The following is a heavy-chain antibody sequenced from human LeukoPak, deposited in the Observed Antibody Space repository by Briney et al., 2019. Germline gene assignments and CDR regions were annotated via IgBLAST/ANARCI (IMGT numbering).Heavy chain of an antibody. CDR3: ASVDSYGLLGYYYYYMDV. Sequence: SETLSLTCTVSGGSISSSSYYWGWIRQPPGKGLEWIGSIYYSGSTYYNPSLKSRVTISVDTSKNQFSLKLSSVTAADTAVYYCASVDSYGLLGYYYYYMDVRGKGTTVTVSS. J-gene: IGHJ6*03. D-gene: IGHD5-18*01. CDR1: GGSISSSSYY. V-gene: IGHV4-39*01. CDR2: IYYSGST.